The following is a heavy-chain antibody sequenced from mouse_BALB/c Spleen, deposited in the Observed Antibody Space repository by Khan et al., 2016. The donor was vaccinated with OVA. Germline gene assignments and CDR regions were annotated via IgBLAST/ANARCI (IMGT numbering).Heavy chain of an antibody. Sequence: EVQLQQSGAELVKPGASVKLSCTASDFNIKDTYIHWVKQRPEQGLEWIGTIDPANGNTNYDPKFQGKATISADTSSNTASLQLSILTSEDTDVYDGVSLGDYAIDYWGQGTSVSVSS. J-gene: IGHJ4*01. V-gene: IGHV14-3*02. CDR2: IDPANGNT. D-gene: IGHD2-5*01. CDR3: VSLGDYAIDY. CDR1: DFNIKDTY.